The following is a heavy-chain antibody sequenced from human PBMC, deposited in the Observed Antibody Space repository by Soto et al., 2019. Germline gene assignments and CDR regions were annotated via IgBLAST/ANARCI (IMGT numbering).Heavy chain of an antibody. D-gene: IGHD3-3*01. J-gene: IGHJ6*02. Sequence: SMRLSCAASGFTFSSYAMHWVRQAPGKGLERVAVISYDGSNKYYADSVKGRFTISRDNSKNTLYLQMNSLRAEDTAVYYCARDPVYYVFWSGYWRYYYYGMDVWGQGTTVTVSS. CDR1: GFTFSSYA. CDR3: ARDPVYYVFWSGYWRYYYYGMDV. CDR2: ISYDGSNK. V-gene: IGHV3-30-3*01.